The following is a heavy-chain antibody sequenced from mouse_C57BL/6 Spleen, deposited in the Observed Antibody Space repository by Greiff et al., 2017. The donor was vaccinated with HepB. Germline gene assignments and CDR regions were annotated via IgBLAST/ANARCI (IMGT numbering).Heavy chain of an antibody. D-gene: IGHD2-4*01. CDR1: GYTFTDYY. CDR2: INPYNGGT. J-gene: IGHJ4*01. Sequence: VQLQQSGPVLVKPGASVKMSCKASGYTFTDYYMNWVKQSHGKSLEWIGVINPYNGGTSYNQKFKGKATLTVDKSSSTAYMELNSLTSEDSAVYYCARGGLRRISYAMDYWGQGTSVTVSS. V-gene: IGHV1-19*01. CDR3: ARGGLRRISYAMDY.